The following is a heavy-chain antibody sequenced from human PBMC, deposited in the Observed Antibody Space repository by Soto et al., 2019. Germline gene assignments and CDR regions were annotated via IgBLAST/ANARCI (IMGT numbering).Heavy chain of an antibody. CDR2: ISGSGGST. J-gene: IGHJ6*03. V-gene: IGHV3-23*01. Sequence: GGSLRLSCAASGFTFSSYAMSWVRQAPGKGLEWVSAISGSGGSTYYADSVKGRFTISRDNSKNTLYLQRNSLRAEDTAVYYCAKGGLDYYGSGSYPYGTDGEDYYYYYYMDVWGKGTTVTVSS. CDR3: AKGGLDYYGSGSYPYGTDGEDYYYYYYMDV. D-gene: IGHD3-10*01. CDR1: GFTFSSYA.